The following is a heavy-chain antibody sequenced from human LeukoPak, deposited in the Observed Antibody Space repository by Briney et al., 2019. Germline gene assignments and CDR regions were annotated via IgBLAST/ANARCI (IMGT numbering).Heavy chain of an antibody. D-gene: IGHD6-19*01. CDR1: GFTFSSYD. CDR3: ARGEWLVNFDY. J-gene: IGHJ4*02. V-gene: IGHV3-13*01. CDR2: IGNGGDT. Sequence: GGSLRLSCAASGFTFSSYDMHWVRQTTGKGLEWVSTIGNGGDTYYPGSVKGRFIISRDNSKNTLYLQMNSLRAEDTAVYYCARGEWLVNFDYWGQGTLVIVSS.